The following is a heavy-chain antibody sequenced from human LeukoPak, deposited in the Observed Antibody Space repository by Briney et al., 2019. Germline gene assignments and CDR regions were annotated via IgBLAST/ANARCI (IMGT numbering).Heavy chain of an antibody. Sequence: PGGSLRLSCAASGFTFSSYAMSWVRQAPGKGLEWVSAISGSGGSTYYADSVKGRFTISRDNSKNTLYLQMNSLRAEDTAVYYCAKSLFGVVKWKNDYWGQGTLVTVSS. CDR3: AKSLFGVVKWKNDY. V-gene: IGHV3-23*01. CDR1: GFTFSSYA. J-gene: IGHJ4*02. CDR2: ISGSGGST. D-gene: IGHD3-3*01.